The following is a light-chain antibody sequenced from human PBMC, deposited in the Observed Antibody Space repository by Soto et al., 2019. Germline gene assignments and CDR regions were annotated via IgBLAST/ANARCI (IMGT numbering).Light chain of an antibody. V-gene: IGKV3-20*01. CDR3: QQFGSSPLFT. CDR1: QSVSSTY. CDR2: GAS. J-gene: IGKJ3*01. Sequence: EIVLTQSPGTLSLSAGERATLSCRASQSVSSTYLAWYQQKPGQAPRLLIYGASSRATGIPDRFSGSGSGIDFTLTISRLEPEDFAVYYCQQFGSSPLFTFGPGTKVDIK.